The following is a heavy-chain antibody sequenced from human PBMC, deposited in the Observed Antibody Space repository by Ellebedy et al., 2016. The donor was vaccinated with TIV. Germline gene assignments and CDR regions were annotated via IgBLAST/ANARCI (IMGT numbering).Heavy chain of an antibody. D-gene: IGHD4-23*01. V-gene: IGHV1-3*01. J-gene: IGHJ2*01. CDR3: ARGPYGGISVWYFDV. Sequence: ASVKVSCKASGYTFTSYAMHWVRQAPGQRLEWMGWINAGNGNTKYSQKFQGRVTITRDTSASTAYMELSSLRSDDTAGYYCARGPYGGISVWYFDVWGRGTLVTVSS. CDR2: INAGNGNT. CDR1: GYTFTSYA.